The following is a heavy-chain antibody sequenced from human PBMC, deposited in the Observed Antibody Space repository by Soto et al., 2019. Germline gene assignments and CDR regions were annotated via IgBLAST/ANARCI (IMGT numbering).Heavy chain of an antibody. CDR1: GFTFSIYG. CDR3: ARDLDC. Sequence: QVQLVESGGGVVQPGRSLRLSCAASGFTFSIYGMHWVRQAPGKGLEWVAVISYDGTKKYYADSVKGRFTISRDNSQNTLHLQMNSLRADDAAVYYCARDLDCWGQGTLVTVSS. J-gene: IGHJ4*02. CDR2: ISYDGTKK. V-gene: IGHV3-33*01.